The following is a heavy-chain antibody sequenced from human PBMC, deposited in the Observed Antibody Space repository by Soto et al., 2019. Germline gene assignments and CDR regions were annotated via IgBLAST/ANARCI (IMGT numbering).Heavy chain of an antibody. D-gene: IGHD2-15*01. CDR1: GFTFSSDW. CDR2: MNSDGSII. J-gene: IGHJ6*02. Sequence: EVQLVESGGGLVQPGGSLRLSCVASGFTFSSDWMHWVRQGPGRGLVWVSRMNSDGSIINYADSVKGRFTVSRDNAKNTLYLQMNSPRVEDTALYYCVRGWSDVLGQGTTVTVSS. V-gene: IGHV3-74*01. CDR3: VRGWSDV.